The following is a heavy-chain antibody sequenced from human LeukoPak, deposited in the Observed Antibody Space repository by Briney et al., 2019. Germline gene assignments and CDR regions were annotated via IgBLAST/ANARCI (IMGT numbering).Heavy chain of an antibody. D-gene: IGHD3-22*01. V-gene: IGHV3-23*01. J-gene: IGHJ4*02. CDR3: AKVPGYYYDSSGSYFDY. CDR1: GFTFSSHA. CDR2: ASGGGVTT. Sequence: GGSLRLSCAASGFTFSSHAMNWVRHAPGEGLEWVSAASGGGVTTYYADSVKGRFTISRDNSKNTLYLQMSSLRDEDTAVYYCAKVPGYYYDSSGSYFDYWGQGTLVTVPS.